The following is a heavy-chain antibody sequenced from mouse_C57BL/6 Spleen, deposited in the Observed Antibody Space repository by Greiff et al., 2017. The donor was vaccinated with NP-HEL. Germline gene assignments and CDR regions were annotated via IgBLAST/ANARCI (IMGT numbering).Heavy chain of an antibody. CDR3: ARQYRDGYYGY. CDR1: GYTFTDYN. CDR2: INPNNGGT. V-gene: IGHV1-22*01. J-gene: IGHJ2*01. D-gene: IGHD2-3*01. Sequence: EVQRVESGPELVKPGASVKMSCKASGYTFTDYNMYWVKQSHGKSLEWIGYINPNNGGTSYNQKFKGKATLTVNKSSSTAYMELRSLTSEDSAVYYCARQYRDGYYGYWGQGTTLTVSS.